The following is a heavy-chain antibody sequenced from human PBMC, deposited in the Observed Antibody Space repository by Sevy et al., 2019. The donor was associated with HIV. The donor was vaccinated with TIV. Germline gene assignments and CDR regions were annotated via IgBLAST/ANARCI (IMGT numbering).Heavy chain of an antibody. CDR1: GFSFRSYW. Sequence: GGSLRLSCAASGFSFRSYWMTWVRQAPGKGLEWVASIYQDGSEKYYMDSVKGRFTVSRDNAKNSLFLQMNSLSVEDTAVYYCAREGSYGDYMLSYYYGMDVWGQGTTVTVSS. J-gene: IGHJ6*02. V-gene: IGHV3-7*01. CDR2: IYQDGSEK. D-gene: IGHD4-17*01. CDR3: AREGSYGDYMLSYYYGMDV.